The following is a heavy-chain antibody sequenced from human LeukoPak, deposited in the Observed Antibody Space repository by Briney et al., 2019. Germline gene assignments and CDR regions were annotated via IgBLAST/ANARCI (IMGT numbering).Heavy chain of an antibody. J-gene: IGHJ3*02. CDR3: AKDGPRGYSYGYPPDAFDI. V-gene: IGHV3-23*01. CDR2: ISGSGGRT. CDR1: GITFSSYG. Sequence: GGSLRLSCAPSGITFSSYGMNWVRQAPGKGLEWVSGISGSGGRTYYADSVKGRFTISRDDSKNTLYLQINSLRAEDTAVYYCAKDGPRGYSYGYPPDAFDIWGQGTMVTVST. D-gene: IGHD5-18*01.